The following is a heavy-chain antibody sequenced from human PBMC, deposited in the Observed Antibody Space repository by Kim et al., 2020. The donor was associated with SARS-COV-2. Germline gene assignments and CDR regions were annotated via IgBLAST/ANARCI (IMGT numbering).Heavy chain of an antibody. D-gene: IGHD2-15*01. CDR1: GFTFRSYG. CDR2: IWYDGSQK. J-gene: IGHJ4*02. CDR3: ARNSDTLGFVY. V-gene: IGHV3-33*01. Sequence: GFLRLSCTASGFTFRSYGMHWVRQAPGKGLEGVAVIWYDGSQKYYGDSVKGRFTISRDNSKNTLYLQVNSLRVEDTAVYFCARNSDTLGFVYWGQGTLVTVSS.